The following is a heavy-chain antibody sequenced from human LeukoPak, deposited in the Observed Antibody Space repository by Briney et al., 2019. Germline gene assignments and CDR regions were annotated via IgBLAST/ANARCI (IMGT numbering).Heavy chain of an antibody. V-gene: IGHV4-38-2*02. J-gene: IGHJ5*02. CDR3: ARGVVVAATSGNWFDP. D-gene: IGHD2-15*01. CDR2: MYHSGST. Sequence: SSETLSLTCSVSGYSISSAYYWGWIRQPPGKGLEWIGTMYHSGSTNYNPSLKSRVTISVDTSKNQFSLKLSSVTAADTAVYYCARGVVVAATSGNWFDPWGQGTLVTVSS. CDR1: GYSISSAYY.